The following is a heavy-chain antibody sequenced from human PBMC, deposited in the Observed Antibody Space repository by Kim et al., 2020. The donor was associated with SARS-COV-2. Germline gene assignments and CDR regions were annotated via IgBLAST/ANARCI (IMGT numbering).Heavy chain of an antibody. CDR2: ISGNGGGT. Sequence: GGSLRLSCAASGFTFSNYAMSWVRQAPGKGLEWVSGISGNGGGTYYADSVQGRFTISRDNSRDTLYLQMNSLRVEDTALYYCAKGWGYPDYWGQGTLVTV. J-gene: IGHJ4*02. V-gene: IGHV3-23*01. CDR3: AKGWGYPDY. D-gene: IGHD3-16*02. CDR1: GFTFSNYA.